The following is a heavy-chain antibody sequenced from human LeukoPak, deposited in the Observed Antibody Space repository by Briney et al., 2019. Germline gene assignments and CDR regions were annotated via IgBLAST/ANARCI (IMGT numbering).Heavy chain of an antibody. J-gene: IGHJ4*02. V-gene: IGHV3-48*01. CDR1: GFTFSSYR. CDR3: ARRFDS. Sequence: GGSLRLSCAASGFTFSSYRMSCVRQAPGKGLEGLSYIDSDTPTIYYADSVKGRFTISRDNAKNSLYLQMNSLRAEGTAVYYCARRFDSWGQGTLVTVSS. CDR2: IDSDTPTI.